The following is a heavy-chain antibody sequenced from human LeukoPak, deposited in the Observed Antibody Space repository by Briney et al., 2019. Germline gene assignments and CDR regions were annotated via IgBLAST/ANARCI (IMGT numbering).Heavy chain of an antibody. Sequence: KASETLSLTCTVSGGSVSSGSYYWSWIRQPPGKGLEWIGYIYYSGSTSYNPSLKSRVTISVDTSKNQFSLKLSSVTAADTAVYYCASGIAAAGPTLNYYYYYGMDVWGQGTTVTVSS. J-gene: IGHJ6*02. V-gene: IGHV4-61*01. CDR1: GGSVSSGSYY. CDR2: IYYSGST. CDR3: ASGIAAAGPTLNYYYYYGMDV. D-gene: IGHD6-13*01.